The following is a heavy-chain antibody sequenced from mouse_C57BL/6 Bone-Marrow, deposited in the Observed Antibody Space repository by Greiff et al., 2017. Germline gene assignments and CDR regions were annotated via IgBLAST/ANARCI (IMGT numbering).Heavy chain of an antibody. Sequence: QVQLQQPGAELVKPGASVTMSCKASGYTFTSYWITWVKQRPGQGLEWIGDIYPTSGRTNYNEKFKSQAILTVDTSSNTAYMQLSSLTSEDSAVFYCARSGPLGRSFDYWGQGTTLTVSS. CDR3: ARSGPLGRSFDY. V-gene: IGHV1-55*01. D-gene: IGHD4-1*01. CDR2: IYPTSGRT. J-gene: IGHJ2*01. CDR1: GYTFTSYW.